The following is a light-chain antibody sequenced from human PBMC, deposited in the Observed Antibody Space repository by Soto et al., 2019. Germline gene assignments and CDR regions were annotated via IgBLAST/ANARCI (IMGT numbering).Light chain of an antibody. CDR1: QSVSSSS. CDR3: QQYGGSPRT. Sequence: EIVLTQSPGTLSLSPGEIATLSCRASQSVSSSSLAWYQQKRGQAPRLLIHDASSRATGIPDRFSGSGSGTDCTLTISRLEPEDVAVYYGQQYGGSPRTFGQGTKVEAK. CDR2: DAS. J-gene: IGKJ1*01. V-gene: IGKV3-20*01.